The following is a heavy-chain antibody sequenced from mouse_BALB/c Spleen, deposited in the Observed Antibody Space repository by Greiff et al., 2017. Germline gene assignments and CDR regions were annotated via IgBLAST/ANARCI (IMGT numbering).Heavy chain of an antibody. Sequence: VQLQQSGAELVKPGASVKLSCTASGFNIKDTYMHWVKQRPEQGLEWIGRIDPANGNTKYAPKFQGKATITADTSSNTAYLQLSSLTSEDTAVYYGARAYYRYDRYFDYWGQGTTLTVSS. D-gene: IGHD2-14*01. J-gene: IGHJ2*01. CDR1: GFNIKDTY. CDR3: ARAYYRYDRYFDY. CDR2: IDPANGNT. V-gene: IGHV14-3*02.